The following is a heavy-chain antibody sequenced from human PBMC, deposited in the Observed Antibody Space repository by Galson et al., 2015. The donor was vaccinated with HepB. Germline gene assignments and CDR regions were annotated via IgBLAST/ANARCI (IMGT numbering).Heavy chain of an antibody. Sequence: SLRLSCAASGFTFSTYSMNWVRQAPGKGLGWVSYISSSSSTIYYADSVKGRFTISRDNAKNSLYLQMNSLRAEDTAVYYCARVHNSCYYDDDYWGQGTLVTVSS. J-gene: IGHJ4*02. V-gene: IGHV3-48*01. CDR2: ISSSSSTI. D-gene: IGHD3-22*01. CDR3: ARVHNSCYYDDDY. CDR1: GFTFSTYS.